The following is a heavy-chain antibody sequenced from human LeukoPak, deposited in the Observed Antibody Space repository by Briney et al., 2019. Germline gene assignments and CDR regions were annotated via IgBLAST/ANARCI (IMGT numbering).Heavy chain of an antibody. CDR1: GYTFTGYY. Sequence: ASVKVSRKASGYTFTGYYMHWVRQAPGQGLEWMGWINPNSGGTNYAQKFQGRVTMTRDTSISTAYMELSRLRSDDTAVYYCARVAVAETNWFDPWGQGTLVTVSS. CDR2: INPNSGGT. J-gene: IGHJ5*02. D-gene: IGHD6-19*01. V-gene: IGHV1-2*02. CDR3: ARVAVAETNWFDP.